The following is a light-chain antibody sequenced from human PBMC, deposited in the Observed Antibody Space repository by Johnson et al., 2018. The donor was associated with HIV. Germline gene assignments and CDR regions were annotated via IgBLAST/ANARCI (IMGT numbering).Light chain of an antibody. Sequence: SVLTQPPSVSAAPGQKVTISCSGSSSNIGNNYVSWYQQLPGTAPKLLIYENNKRPSGIPDRFSGSTSGTSATLGITALQPGDEADYYCGTWDSSLSAGYVFGTGTKVTVL. CDR3: GTWDSSLSAGYV. CDR1: SSNIGNNY. CDR2: ENN. V-gene: IGLV1-51*02. J-gene: IGLJ1*01.